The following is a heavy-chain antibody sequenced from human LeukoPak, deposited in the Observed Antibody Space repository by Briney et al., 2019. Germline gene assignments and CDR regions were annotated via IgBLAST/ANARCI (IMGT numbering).Heavy chain of an antibody. D-gene: IGHD3-3*01. CDR3: ARHPPKRGGFVDY. CDR1: GGSISSSSYY. Sequence: PSETLSLTCTVSGGSISSSSYYWGWIRQPPWKGLEWIGSIYYSGSTYYNPSLKSRVTISVDTSKNQFSLKLSSVTAADTAVYYCARHPPKRGGFVDYWGQGTLVTVSS. J-gene: IGHJ4*02. V-gene: IGHV4-39*01. CDR2: IYYSGST.